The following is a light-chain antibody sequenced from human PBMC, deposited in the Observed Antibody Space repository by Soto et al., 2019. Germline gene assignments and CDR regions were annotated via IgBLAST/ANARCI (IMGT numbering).Light chain of an antibody. Sequence: EIQMTQAPSSLSASVGDRVTITCRASQTIILYLNWYQQKPGKAPILMISAASSLQTGVPSMFNGSGSGTDFTLTISSLQPEDFSTYYCQQRYSIPPLTFGGVTRLEIK. CDR3: QQRYSIPPLT. V-gene: IGKV1-39*01. CDR1: QTIILY. CDR2: AAS. J-gene: IGKJ4*01.